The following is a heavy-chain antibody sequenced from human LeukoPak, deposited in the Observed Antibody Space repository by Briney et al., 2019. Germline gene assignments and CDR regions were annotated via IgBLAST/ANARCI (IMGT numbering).Heavy chain of an antibody. V-gene: IGHV1-2*02. Sequence: ASVKVSCKASGYTFTSYYMHWVRQAPGQGLEWMGWINPNSGGTNYAQKFQGRVTMTRDTSISTAYMELSRLRSDDTAVYYCARSYDSSGYYFGSSAFDIWGQGTMVTVSS. CDR1: GYTFTSYY. D-gene: IGHD3-22*01. CDR3: ARSYDSSGYYFGSSAFDI. CDR2: INPNSGGT. J-gene: IGHJ3*02.